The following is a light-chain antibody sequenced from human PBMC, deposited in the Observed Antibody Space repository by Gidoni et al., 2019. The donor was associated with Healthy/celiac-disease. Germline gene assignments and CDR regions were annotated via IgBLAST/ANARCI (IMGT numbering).Light chain of an antibody. CDR3: QQYNNWPPTWT. Sequence: EIVMTQSPAILSVSPGERATLSCRASQRVSSNLAWYQQKPGQAPRLLIYGASTRATGIPARFSGSGSGTEFTLTISSLQSEDFAVYYCQQYNNWPPTWTFGQGTKVEIK. CDR2: GAS. V-gene: IGKV3-15*01. CDR1: QRVSSN. J-gene: IGKJ1*01.